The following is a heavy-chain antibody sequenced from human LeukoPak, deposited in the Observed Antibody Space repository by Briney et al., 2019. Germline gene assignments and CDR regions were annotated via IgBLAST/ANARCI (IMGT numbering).Heavy chain of an antibody. CDR2: IYPGDSDT. CDR1: GYSFTSYW. J-gene: IGHJ4*02. CDR3: ARHPHYDFWSGYYRYFDY. Sequence: GESLKISCKGSGYSFTSYWIGWVRQMPGKCLEWMGIIYPGDSDTRYSPSFQGQVTISADKSISTAYLQWSSLKASDTAMYYCARHPHYDFWSGYYRYFDYWGQGTLVTVSS. D-gene: IGHD3-3*01. V-gene: IGHV5-51*01.